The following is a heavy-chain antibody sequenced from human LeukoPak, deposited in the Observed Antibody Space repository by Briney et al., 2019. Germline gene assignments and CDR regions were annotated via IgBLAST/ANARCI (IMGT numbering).Heavy chain of an antibody. D-gene: IGHD6-13*01. CDR3: ARDSLIAAAGTVGYMDV. Sequence: PGGSLRLSCAASGFTFSSYSMTWVRQAPGKGLEWVSSISSSSSYIYYADSVKGRFTISRDNAKNSLYLQMNSLRAEDTAVYYCARDSLIAAAGTVGYMDVWGKGTTVTVSS. J-gene: IGHJ6*03. CDR2: ISSSSSYI. V-gene: IGHV3-21*01. CDR1: GFTFSSYS.